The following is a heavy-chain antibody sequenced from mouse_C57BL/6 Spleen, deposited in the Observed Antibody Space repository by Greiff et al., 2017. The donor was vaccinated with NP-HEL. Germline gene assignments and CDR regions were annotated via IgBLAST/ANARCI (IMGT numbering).Heavy chain of an antibody. D-gene: IGHD1-1*01. J-gene: IGHJ1*03. V-gene: IGHV14-2*01. CDR3: ASITTVVAQDWYFDV. Sequence: EVQLQQSGAELVKPGASVKLSCTASGFNIKDYYMHWVKQRTEQGLEWIGRIDPEDGETKYATKFQGKATITADTSSNTAYLQLSSLTSEDTAVYYCASITTVVAQDWYFDVWGTGTTVTVSS. CDR2: IDPEDGET. CDR1: GFNIKDYY.